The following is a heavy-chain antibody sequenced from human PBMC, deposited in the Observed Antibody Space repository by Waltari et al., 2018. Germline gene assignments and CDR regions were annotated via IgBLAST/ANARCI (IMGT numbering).Heavy chain of an antibody. CDR2: TSAYNGNT. CDR3: ARGRRSSSSVYYGMDV. D-gene: IGHD6-6*01. CDR1: GYTFTSYG. J-gene: IGHJ6*02. V-gene: IGHV1-18*04. Sequence: QVQLVQSGAEVKKPGASVKVSCKASGYTFTSYGISWVRQAPGQGLEWMGWTSAYNGNTNYAQKIQGKVTMTTDTSTSTAYMELRSLRSDDTAVYYCARGRRSSSSVYYGMDVWGQGTTVTVSS.